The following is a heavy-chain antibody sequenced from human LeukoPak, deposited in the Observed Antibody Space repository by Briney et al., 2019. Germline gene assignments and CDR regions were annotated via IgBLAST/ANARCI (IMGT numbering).Heavy chain of an antibody. V-gene: IGHV4-59*01. CDR3: ARGVYIAAAQYGY. CDR1: GGSISSYY. Sequence: SETLSLTCTVSGGSISSYYWSWIRPPPGKGLEWIGYIYYSGTTNYNPSLKSRVTISVDTSKNQFSLKLSSVTAADTAVYHCARGVYIAAAQYGYWGQGTLVTVSS. J-gene: IGHJ4*02. D-gene: IGHD6-13*01. CDR2: IYYSGTT.